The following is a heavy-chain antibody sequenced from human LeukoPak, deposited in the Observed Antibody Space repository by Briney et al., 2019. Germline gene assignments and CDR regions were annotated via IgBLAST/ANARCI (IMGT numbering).Heavy chain of an antibody. CDR1: GFTFSSYN. D-gene: IGHD3-22*01. V-gene: IGHV3-69-1*02. J-gene: IGHJ4*02. Sequence: GGSLRLSCAASGFTFSSYNMNWVRQAPGKGLEWVSSISSTNSIYYADSVRGRFTISRDNSKNTLYLQMNSLRAEDTAVYFCAKDLAYDSSDYWGFDYWGQGTLVTVSS. CDR2: ISSTNSI. CDR3: AKDLAYDSSDYWGFDY.